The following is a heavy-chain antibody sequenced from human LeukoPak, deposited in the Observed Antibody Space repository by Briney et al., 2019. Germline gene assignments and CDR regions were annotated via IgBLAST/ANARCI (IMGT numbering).Heavy chain of an antibody. J-gene: IGHJ5*02. D-gene: IGHD3-3*01. CDR2: IKKDGSEK. Sequence: GGSLRLSCAAPGFTFSSYYMSWVRQAPGKGLEWVANIKKDGSEKYYVDSVKGRFTISRDNAKNSLYLQMNSLRAEDTAVYYCARLSSSYDFWSGPRLRNWFDPWGQGTLVTVSS. CDR3: ARLSSSYDFWSGPRLRNWFDP. V-gene: IGHV3-7*01. CDR1: GFTFSSYY.